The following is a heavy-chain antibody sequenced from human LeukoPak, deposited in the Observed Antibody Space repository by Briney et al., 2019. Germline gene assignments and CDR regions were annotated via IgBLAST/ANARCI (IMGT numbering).Heavy chain of an antibody. D-gene: IGHD3-3*01. V-gene: IGHV3-23*01. CDR1: RFXFSSYA. CDR2: ITGSGSST. CDR3: ARDRPGGVIFGVVNPLWFDP. J-gene: IGHJ5*02. Sequence: GGSLRLSCAASRFXFSSYAMSWVRQAPGKGREWVSAITGSGSSTFYAESVRGRFTISRDNSKNTLYLQMNSLRAEDTAVYYCARDRPGGVIFGVVNPLWFDPRGQGTLVTVSS.